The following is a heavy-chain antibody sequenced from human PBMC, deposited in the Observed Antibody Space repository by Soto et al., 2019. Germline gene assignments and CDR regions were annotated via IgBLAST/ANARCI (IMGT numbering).Heavy chain of an antibody. D-gene: IGHD2-15*01. CDR1: GVSITSTNSY. CDR2: IYYSGST. Sequence: QLQLQASGPGLVKPSETLSLTCTVSGVSITSTNSYWGWIRQPPGKGLEWIGSIYYSGSTFYEPSLKSRVTISVDRSKNHFSLRLNSVTAADTAVYYCGRHAVAAPATLGGSWFDPWGQGTLVIVSS. CDR3: GRHAVAAPATLGGSWFDP. V-gene: IGHV4-39*01. J-gene: IGHJ5*02.